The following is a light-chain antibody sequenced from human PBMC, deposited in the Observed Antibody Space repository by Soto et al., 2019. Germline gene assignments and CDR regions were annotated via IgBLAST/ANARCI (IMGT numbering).Light chain of an antibody. J-gene: IGKJ4*01. CDR2: AAS. CDR1: QRISSH. Sequence: DIQMTQSPSSLSASIGDRVTITCRASQRISSHLNWYQQKPGKAPKFLIYAASSLQSGVPSRFSGSGSGTDFTLTISSLQPEDFATYYCQQSYSTPLTCGGGTKVEIK. V-gene: IGKV1-39*01. CDR3: QQSYSTPLT.